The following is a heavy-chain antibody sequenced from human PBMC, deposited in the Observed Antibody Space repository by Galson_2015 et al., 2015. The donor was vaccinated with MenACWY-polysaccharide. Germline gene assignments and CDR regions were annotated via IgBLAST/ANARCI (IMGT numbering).Heavy chain of an antibody. CDR3: ARDGILLWFGELQYGMDV. CDR1: GFTFSSYG. CDR2: TNSDGSST. V-gene: IGHV3-74*01. D-gene: IGHD3-10*01. Sequence: SLRLSCAASGFTFSSYGMHWVRQAPGKGLVWVSRTNSDGSSTSYADSVKGRFTISRDNAKNTLYLQMNSLRAEDTAVYYCARDGILLWFGELQYGMDVWGQGTTVTVSS. J-gene: IGHJ6*02.